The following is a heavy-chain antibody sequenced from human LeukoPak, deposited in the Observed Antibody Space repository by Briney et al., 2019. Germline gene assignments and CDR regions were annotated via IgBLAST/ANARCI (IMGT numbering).Heavy chain of an antibody. CDR3: ARAAVEPTIYYFDF. D-gene: IGHD6-19*01. CDR2: IYPDDSDT. J-gene: IGHJ4*02. CDR1: EYTFTNYW. V-gene: IGHV5-51*01. Sequence: GESLKISCKGSEYTFTNYWIGWVRQMPGKGLVWMGFIYPDDSDTTYSPSFRGQVTISADKSISTAYLQWSSLKASDTAIYYCARAAVEPTIYYFDFWGPRTLVTVSS.